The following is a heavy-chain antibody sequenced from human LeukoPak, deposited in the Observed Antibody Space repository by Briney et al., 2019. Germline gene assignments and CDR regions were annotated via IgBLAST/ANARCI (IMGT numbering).Heavy chain of an antibody. CDR1: GYTFTGYY. Sequence: ASVKVSCKASGYTFTGYYMHWVRQAPGQGLEWMGWINPNSGGANYAQKFQGWVTMTRDTSISTAYMELSRLRSDDTAVYYCVRGGQWLTLFDYWGQGTLVTVSS. CDR3: VRGGQWLTLFDY. D-gene: IGHD6-19*01. V-gene: IGHV1-2*04. CDR2: INPNSGGA. J-gene: IGHJ4*02.